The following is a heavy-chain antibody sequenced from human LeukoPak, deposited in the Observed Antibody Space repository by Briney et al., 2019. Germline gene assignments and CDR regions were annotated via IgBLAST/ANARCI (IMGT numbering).Heavy chain of an antibody. Sequence: GGSLRLSCAASGFTFSIYWMYSVRQAPGKGLMWVSRCDSDGSGTTYVDSVKGRFTVSRDNAKSTLYLQMSSLRAEDTAVYYCATSSVWGGAFNIWGQGTMVTVSS. CDR2: CDSDGSGT. CDR3: ATSSVWGGAFNI. J-gene: IGHJ3*02. CDR1: GFTFSIYW. V-gene: IGHV3-74*01. D-gene: IGHD3-16*01.